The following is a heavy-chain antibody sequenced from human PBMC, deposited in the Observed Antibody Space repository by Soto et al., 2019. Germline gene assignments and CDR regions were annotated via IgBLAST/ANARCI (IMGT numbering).Heavy chain of an antibody. CDR3: ARDRYCSGGSCLHYFDY. CDR1: GGSISSGGYY. Sequence: PSETLSLTCTVSGGSISSGGYYWSWIRQHPGKGLEWIGYIYYSGSTYYNPSLKSRVTISVDTSKNQFSLKLSSVTAADTAVYYCARDRYCSGGSCLHYFDYWGQGTLVTVSS. V-gene: IGHV4-31*03. CDR2: IYYSGST. D-gene: IGHD2-15*01. J-gene: IGHJ4*02.